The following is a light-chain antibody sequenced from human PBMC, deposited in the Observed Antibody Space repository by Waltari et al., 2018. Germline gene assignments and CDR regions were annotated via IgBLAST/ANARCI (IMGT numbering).Light chain of an antibody. CDR2: WAS. J-gene: IGKJ2*01. CDR3: QHYYSPPYT. Sequence: DIVMTQSPDSLPVSLGERATINCKSSQSVLYSSNNKNYLAWYQQKPGQPPKLLIYWASTRESGVPDRFSGSGSGTDFTLTIGGLQAEDVAIYYCQHYYSPPYTFGQGTKLEIK. CDR1: QSVLYSSNNKNY. V-gene: IGKV4-1*01.